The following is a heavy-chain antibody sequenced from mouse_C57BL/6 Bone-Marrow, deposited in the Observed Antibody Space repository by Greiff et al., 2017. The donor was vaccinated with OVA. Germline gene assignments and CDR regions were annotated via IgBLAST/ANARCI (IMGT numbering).Heavy chain of an antibody. D-gene: IGHD3-2*02. CDR3: ASDSTDPYALDY. CDR1: GFNFSSYG. Sequence: EVQLVESGGDLVKPGGSLKLSCAASGFNFSSYGMSWVRQTPDKRLEWVATISSGGGYTYYPPSVQGRFTISRDNAKTTLYLQMSSLTSENAAIYYCASDSTDPYALDYWGQGTSVTVSS. CDR2: ISSGGGYT. V-gene: IGHV5-6*01. J-gene: IGHJ4*01.